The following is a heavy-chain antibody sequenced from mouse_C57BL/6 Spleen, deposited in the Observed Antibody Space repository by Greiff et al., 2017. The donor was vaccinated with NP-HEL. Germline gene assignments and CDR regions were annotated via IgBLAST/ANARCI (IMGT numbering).Heavy chain of an antibody. J-gene: IGHJ1*03. CDR3: ARKELPWYFDV. CDR1: GFTFSDYG. Sequence: EVQVVESGGGLVKPGGSLKLSCEASGFTFSDYGMHWVRQAPEKGLEWVAYISSGSSTIYYADTVKGRFTISRDNAKNTLFLQMTSLRSEDTAMYYCARKELPWYFDVWGTGTTVTVSS. CDR2: ISSGSSTI. V-gene: IGHV5-17*01. D-gene: IGHD1-1*01.